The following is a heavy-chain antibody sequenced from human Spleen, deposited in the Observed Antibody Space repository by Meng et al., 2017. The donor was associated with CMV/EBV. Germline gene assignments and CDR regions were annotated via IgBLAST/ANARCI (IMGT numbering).Heavy chain of an antibody. D-gene: IGHD3-3*01. CDR3: ARDGPTIFDY. V-gene: IGHV4-39*07. CDR1: GGSISSYY. CDR2: IYYSGST. Sequence: HLPDAGPGLVTPSETLSLTSTVAGGSISSYYWGWIRQPPGKGLEWIGSIYYSGSTYYNPSFKSRVTISVDTSKNQFSLKLSSVTAADTAVYYCARDGPTIFDYWGQGTLVTVSS. J-gene: IGHJ4*02.